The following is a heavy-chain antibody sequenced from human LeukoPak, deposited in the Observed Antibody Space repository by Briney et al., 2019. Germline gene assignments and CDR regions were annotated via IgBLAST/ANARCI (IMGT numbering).Heavy chain of an antibody. V-gene: IGHV3-53*01. D-gene: IGHD3-22*01. CDR1: GFSVSSNY. CDR3: ARGSNFYDSSGYYHPFDY. CDR2: IYSGGTT. J-gene: IGHJ4*02. Sequence: GGTLRLSCAASGFSVSSNYMGWARQAPGKGLEWVPVIYSGGTTYYADSVKGRFTMSRDNSKNTLYLQMNSLRADDTAVYYCARGSNFYDSSGYYHPFDYWGQGTLVTVSS.